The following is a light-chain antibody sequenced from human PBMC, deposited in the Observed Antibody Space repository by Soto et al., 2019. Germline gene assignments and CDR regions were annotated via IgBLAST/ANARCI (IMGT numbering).Light chain of an antibody. CDR1: IGDVGGYNS. V-gene: IGLV2-8*01. CDR3: SSYAGSTYV. J-gene: IGLJ1*01. CDR2: AVN. Sequence: QSAMTQPPSARGSPGQSITISCTGTIGDVGGYNSVSWYQQHPGKAPKLMIYAVNKRPSGVPDRFSGSKSDNTASLTVSGLQAADEADYYCSSYAGSTYVFGTGTTVTV.